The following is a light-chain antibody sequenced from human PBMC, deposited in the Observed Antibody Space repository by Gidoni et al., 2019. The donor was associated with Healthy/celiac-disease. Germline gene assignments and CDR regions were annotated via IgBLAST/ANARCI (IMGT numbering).Light chain of an antibody. CDR3: HQYGSSPNT. CDR1: QSVSSSY. Sequence: EIVLTQSPGTLSLSPGERATLSCMARQSVSSSYLAWYQQKPGKAPRFLIYGASSRANGIPDRFSGSGSGTDFTLPISRLEPEDFAVSYCHQYGSSPNTFXQXTKLEIK. V-gene: IGKV3-20*01. J-gene: IGKJ2*01. CDR2: GAS.